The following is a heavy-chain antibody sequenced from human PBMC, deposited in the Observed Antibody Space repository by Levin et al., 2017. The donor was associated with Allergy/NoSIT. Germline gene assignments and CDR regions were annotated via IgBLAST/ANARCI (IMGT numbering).Heavy chain of an antibody. J-gene: IGHJ6*02. CDR1: GGTFNAYS. V-gene: IGHV1-69*01. Sequence: PGGSLRLSCKASGGTFNAYSITWVRQAPGQGLEWMGGIIPIFATVNYAQRFQGRLTITAAETMRTAYMELSSLRSDDTAVYFCARGLGGTYCTSGSCYAYVMDVWGPGTTVTVSS. CDR2: IIPIFATV. D-gene: IGHD2-15*01. CDR3: ARGLGGTYCTSGSCYAYVMDV.